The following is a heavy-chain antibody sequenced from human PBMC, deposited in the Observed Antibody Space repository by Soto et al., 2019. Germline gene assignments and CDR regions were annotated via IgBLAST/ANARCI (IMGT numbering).Heavy chain of an antibody. Sequence: EVQLVESGGGLVQPGRSLRLSCAASGFTFDDYAMHWVRQAPGKGLEWVSGSSWNSGSIGYADSVKGRFTISRDNAKNSLYLQMNRLRAEDTALYYCAKDISPYYDFWSGYSGPDFDYWGQGTLVTVSS. CDR3: AKDISPYYDFWSGYSGPDFDY. CDR2: SSWNSGSI. CDR1: GFTFDDYA. J-gene: IGHJ4*02. D-gene: IGHD3-3*01. V-gene: IGHV3-9*01.